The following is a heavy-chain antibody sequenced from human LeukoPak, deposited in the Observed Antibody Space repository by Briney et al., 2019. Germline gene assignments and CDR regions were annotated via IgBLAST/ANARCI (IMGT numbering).Heavy chain of an antibody. V-gene: IGHV3-23*01. CDR2: ISGSGDST. D-gene: IGHD3-3*01. J-gene: IGHJ6*03. Sequence: PGGSLRLSCAASGFTFRSYAMSWVRQAPGKGLEWGSVISGSGDSTYYADSVKRRFTISRDNSKNTLYLQMNSLRAEDTAVYYCARGGDFWSGYSRGYYMDVWGKGTTVTVSS. CDR3: ARGGDFWSGYSRGYYMDV. CDR1: GFTFRSYA.